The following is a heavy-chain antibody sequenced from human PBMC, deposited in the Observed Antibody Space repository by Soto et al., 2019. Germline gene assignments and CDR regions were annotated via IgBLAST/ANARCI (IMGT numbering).Heavy chain of an antibody. D-gene: IGHD3-16*01. V-gene: IGHV1-69*01. CDR1: GGTFSSYA. Sequence: QVQLVQSGAEVKKPGSSVKVSCKASGGTFSSYAISWVRQAPGQGREWMGGIIPIFGTANYAQKFQGRVTITADESTSTAYKELSSLGSEDTAGYYRGRETGKVGTPEVGGGMGVWGQGTTVTVSS. CDR3: GRETGKVGTPEVGGGMGV. CDR2: IIPIFGTA. J-gene: IGHJ6*02.